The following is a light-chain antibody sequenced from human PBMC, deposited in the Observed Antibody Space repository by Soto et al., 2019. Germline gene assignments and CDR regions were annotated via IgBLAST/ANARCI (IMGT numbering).Light chain of an antibody. CDR3: QQYTHWPRS. V-gene: IGKV3D-15*01. CDR1: ESVSSN. J-gene: IGKJ1*01. Sequence: EIVMTQSPATLSVSPGERATLSCRASESVSSNLAWYQQKPGQAPRLLIYGASTRATGIPASFSGSGSGTEFTLTISSLQSEDFAVYYCQQYTHWPRSFGQGTKVDIK. CDR2: GAS.